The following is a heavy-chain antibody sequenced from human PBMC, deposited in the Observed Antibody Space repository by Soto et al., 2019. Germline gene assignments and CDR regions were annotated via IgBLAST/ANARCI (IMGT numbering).Heavy chain of an antibody. V-gene: IGHV3-7*03. CDR2: IKEDGSQK. Sequence: GGSLRLSCVASGFSFSNYWLSWVRQAPGKGREWVANIKEDGSQKYYVESVKGRFTISRDNAKNSVYLQMNSLRVDDTAVYYCAKVLNGDYRYFHHWGQGTLVTVSS. CDR1: GFSFSNYW. D-gene: IGHD4-17*01. CDR3: AKVLNGDYRYFHH. J-gene: IGHJ1*01.